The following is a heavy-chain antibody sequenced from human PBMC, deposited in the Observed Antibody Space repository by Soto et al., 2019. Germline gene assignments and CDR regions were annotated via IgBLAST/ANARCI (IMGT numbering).Heavy chain of an antibody. CDR1: GGSFSGYY. CDR3: ARGRGEYCSSTSCYTFYYYGMDV. Sequence: SETLSLTCAVYGGSFSGYYWRWIRQPPGGGLEWSGEINHSGSTNYNPSLKSRVTISVDTSKNQFSLKLSSVTAADTAVYYCARGRGEYCSSTSCYTFYYYGMDVRGQGTTVTVSS. D-gene: IGHD2-2*02. CDR2: INHSGST. V-gene: IGHV4-34*01. J-gene: IGHJ6*02.